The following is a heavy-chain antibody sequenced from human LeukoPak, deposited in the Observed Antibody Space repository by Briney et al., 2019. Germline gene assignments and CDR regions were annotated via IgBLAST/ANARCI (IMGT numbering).Heavy chain of an antibody. V-gene: IGHV3-21*01. CDR1: GFTFNTYT. CDR2: ISSGTSYI. Sequence: PGGSLRLSCAASGFTFNTYTMNWVRQAPGKGLEWVSSISSGTSYIYYADSVKGRFTISRDNAKNSLYLQMNSLRAEDTAVYYCARHVVAVGFDYWGQGTLVTVSS. D-gene: IGHD3-22*01. J-gene: IGHJ4*02. CDR3: ARHVVAVGFDY.